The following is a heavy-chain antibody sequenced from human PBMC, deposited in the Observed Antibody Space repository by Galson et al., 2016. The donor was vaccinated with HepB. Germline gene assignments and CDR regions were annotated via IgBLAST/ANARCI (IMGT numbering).Heavy chain of an antibody. D-gene: IGHD2-8*01. CDR1: GFTFSSYA. Sequence: LRLSCAASGFTFSSYAMSWVRQAPGKGLEWVSAISGSGSSAYYADSVKGRFTISRDNSWNTLYLQMDSLRAEDTALYYCAKDLGSGDIVLMLYGKGSWGQGTLVTVSS. CDR3: AKDLGSGDIVLMLYGKGS. V-gene: IGHV3-23*01. CDR2: ISGSGSSA. J-gene: IGHJ5*02.